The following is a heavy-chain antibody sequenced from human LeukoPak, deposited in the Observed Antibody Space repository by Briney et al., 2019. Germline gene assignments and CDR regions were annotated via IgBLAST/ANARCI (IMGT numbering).Heavy chain of an antibody. D-gene: IGHD3-9*01. CDR3: ARDQNPSWNSRITIFWQDAFDI. V-gene: IGHV3-48*03. J-gene: IGHJ3*02. Sequence: GGSLRLSCAASGFTFSSYEMNWVRQAPGKGLEWVSYISSSGSTIYYADSVKGRFTISRDNAKNSLYLQMNSLRAEDTAVYYCARDQNPSWNSRITIFWQDAFDIWGQGTMVTVSS. CDR1: GFTFSSYE. CDR2: ISSSGSTI.